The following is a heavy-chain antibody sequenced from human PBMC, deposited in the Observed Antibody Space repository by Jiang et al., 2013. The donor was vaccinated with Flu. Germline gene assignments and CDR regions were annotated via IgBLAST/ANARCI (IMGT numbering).Heavy chain of an antibody. CDR3: ARGEYSNLGLGTFTHYYHSGMDV. CDR2: VYSSGSS. Sequence: PGLVKPSETLSLTCTVSGGSISSYYWSWIRQPAGKGLEWIGRVYSSGSSNYNPSLKSRVTMPVDTSKNQFSLKMSSVTAADTAVYYCARGEYSNLGLGTFTHYYHSGMDVWGQGTSVTVSS. J-gene: IGHJ6*02. CDR1: GGSISSYY. V-gene: IGHV4-4*07. D-gene: IGHD6-6*01.